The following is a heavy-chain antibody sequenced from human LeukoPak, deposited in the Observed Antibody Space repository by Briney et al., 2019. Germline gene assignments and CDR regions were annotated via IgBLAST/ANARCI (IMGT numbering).Heavy chain of an antibody. J-gene: IGHJ6*04. CDR2: IKSKTDGGTA. V-gene: IGHV3-15*01. CDR1: GFTFSNAW. D-gene: IGHD2-2*01. CDR3: IRSVHCSTTSCFALDV. Sequence: GGSLRLSCAASGFTFSNAWMSWVRQAPGKGLEWVGRIKSKTDGGTADYAAPVKGRFTISRDDSKNTLYLQMNSLKTEDTAVYYCIRSVHCSTTSCFALDVWGKGTTVTISS.